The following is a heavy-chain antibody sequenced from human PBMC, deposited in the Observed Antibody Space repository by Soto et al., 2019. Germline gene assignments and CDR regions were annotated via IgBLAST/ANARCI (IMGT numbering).Heavy chain of an antibody. D-gene: IGHD4-17*01. CDR1: GFTFSNHV. V-gene: IGHV3-48*01. J-gene: IGHJ4*02. CDR2: INRDYNT. CDR3: VNGDYY. Sequence: EEQLVESGGGLVQPGGSLRLSCAASGFTFSNHVMNWVRQATGRGLEWVSSINRDYNTYYADSVRGRFTISRDNAKDSLYLHMNSLRADDTAVYYCVNGDYYVGQGTRVSVSS.